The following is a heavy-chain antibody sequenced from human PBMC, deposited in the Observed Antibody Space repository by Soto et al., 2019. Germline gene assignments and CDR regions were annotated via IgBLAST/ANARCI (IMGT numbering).Heavy chain of an antibody. CDR2: IKSKTDGGTT. Sequence: EVQLVESGGGLVKPGGSLRLSCAASGFTFSNAWMSWVRQAPGKGLEWVGRIKSKTDGGTTDYAAPVKGRFTISRDDSKDTLYLQMNSLKTEDTAVYYCTTDLSYGDEGAFDIWGQGTMVTVSS. CDR3: TTDLSYGDEGAFDI. V-gene: IGHV3-15*01. CDR1: GFTFSNAW. D-gene: IGHD4-17*01. J-gene: IGHJ3*02.